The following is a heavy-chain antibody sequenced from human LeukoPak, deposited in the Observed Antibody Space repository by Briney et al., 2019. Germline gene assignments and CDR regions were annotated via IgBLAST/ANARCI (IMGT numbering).Heavy chain of an antibody. CDR1: GFTFSSYG. J-gene: IGHJ4*02. Sequence: GGSLRLSCAASGFTFSSYGMHWVRQAPGKGLEWVAFIRYDGSNKYYADSVKGRFTISRDNSKNTLYLQMNSLRAEDTAVYYCARVKYSSAGNDYWGQGTLVTVSS. D-gene: IGHD6-25*01. CDR2: IRYDGSNK. V-gene: IGHV3-30*02. CDR3: ARVKYSSAGNDY.